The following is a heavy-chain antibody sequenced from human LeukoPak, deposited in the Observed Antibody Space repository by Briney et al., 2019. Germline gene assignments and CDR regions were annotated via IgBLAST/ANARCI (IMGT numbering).Heavy chain of an antibody. CDR2: ISSSSSYI. J-gene: IGHJ4*02. CDR3: ARDRSYGYEALTPFDY. Sequence: PGGSLRLSCAASGFTFSSYSMNWVRQAPGKGLEWVSSISSSSSYIYYADSVKGRFTISRDNAKDSLYLQMNSLRAEDTAVYYCARDRSYGYEALTPFDYWGQGTLVTVSS. CDR1: GFTFSSYS. V-gene: IGHV3-21*01. D-gene: IGHD5-18*01.